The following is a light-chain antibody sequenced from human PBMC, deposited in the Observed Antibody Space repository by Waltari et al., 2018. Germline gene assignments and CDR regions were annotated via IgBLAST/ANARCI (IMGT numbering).Light chain of an antibody. CDR3: AAWDDSLNGRWV. V-gene: IGLV1-44*01. Sequence: QSVLTQPPSVSGAPGQRVPMSCSGRAPNLVDNLVTWYQQLPGTAPKLLIDRSDQRPSGVPDRFSASKSGTSASLTISGLRSEDEADYYCAAWDDSLNGRWVFGGGTKVTVL. CDR2: RSD. CDR1: APNLVDNL. J-gene: IGLJ3*02.